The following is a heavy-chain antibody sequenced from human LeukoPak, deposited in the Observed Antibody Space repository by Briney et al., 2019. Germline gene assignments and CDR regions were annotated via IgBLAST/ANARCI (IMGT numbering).Heavy chain of an antibody. D-gene: IGHD3-10*01. Sequence: GGFLRLSCAASGFTFSSYAMSWVRQAPGKGLEWVSAISGSGGSTYYADSVKGRFTISRDNSKNTLYLQMNSLRAEDTAVYYCATDPSLGVWFDPWGQGTLVTVSS. V-gene: IGHV3-23*01. CDR1: GFTFSSYA. J-gene: IGHJ5*02. CDR3: ATDPSLGVWFDP. CDR2: ISGSGGST.